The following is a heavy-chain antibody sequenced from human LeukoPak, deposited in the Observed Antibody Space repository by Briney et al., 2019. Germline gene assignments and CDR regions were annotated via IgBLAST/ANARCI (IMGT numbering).Heavy chain of an antibody. V-gene: IGHV4-59*08. CDR2: IYYSGST. Sequence: SETLSLTCTVSGGSISSYYWSWIRQPPGKGLEWIGYIYYSGSTNYNPSLKSRVTISVDTSKNQFSLKLSSVTAADTAVYYCAGKLGYYDSRFDSWGQGTLVTVSS. D-gene: IGHD3-22*01. J-gene: IGHJ4*02. CDR3: AGKLGYYDSRFDS. CDR1: GGSISSYY.